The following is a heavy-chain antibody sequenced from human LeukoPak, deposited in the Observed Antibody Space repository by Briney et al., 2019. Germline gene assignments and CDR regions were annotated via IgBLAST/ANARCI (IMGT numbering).Heavy chain of an antibody. J-gene: IGHJ6*02. V-gene: IGHV3-23*01. CDR3: AGISSNPEDYYYGMDV. CDR2: ISGSGGST. Sequence: PGGSLRLSCAASGFTFSSYAMSWVRQAPGKGLEWVSAISGSGGSTYYADSAKGRFTISRDNSKNTLYLQMNSLRAEDTAVYYCAGISSNPEDYYYGMDVWGQGTTVTVSS. D-gene: IGHD3-3*02. CDR1: GFTFSSYA.